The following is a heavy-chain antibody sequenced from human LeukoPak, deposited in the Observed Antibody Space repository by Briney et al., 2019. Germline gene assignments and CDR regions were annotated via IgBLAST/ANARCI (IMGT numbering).Heavy chain of an antibody. CDR3: AREISNYFDY. V-gene: IGHV1-18*01. CDR2: ISAYNGNT. J-gene: IGHJ4*02. Sequence: AASVKVSCKASGGTFSSYAISWVRQAPGQGLEWMGWISAYNGNTNYAQKLQGRVTMTTDTSTSTAYMELRSLRSDDTAVYYCAREISNYFDYWGQGTLVTVSS. CDR1: GGTFSSYA.